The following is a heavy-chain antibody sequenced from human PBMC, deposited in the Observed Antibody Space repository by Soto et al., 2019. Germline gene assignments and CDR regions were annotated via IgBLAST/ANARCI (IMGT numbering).Heavy chain of an antibody. CDR3: VTDDYGGNSRAFDI. CDR2: INVSGAGT. Sequence: EVQLLESGGGLVQPGGSLRLSCAASGFTFITYAMSWVRQAPGKGLEWVSDINVSGAGTYYADSVKGRFTISRDNSKNTVYLQMNSLRAEDTALYYCVTDDYGGNSRAFDIWGQGTMVTVSS. D-gene: IGHD4-17*01. J-gene: IGHJ3*02. CDR1: GFTFITYA. V-gene: IGHV3-23*01.